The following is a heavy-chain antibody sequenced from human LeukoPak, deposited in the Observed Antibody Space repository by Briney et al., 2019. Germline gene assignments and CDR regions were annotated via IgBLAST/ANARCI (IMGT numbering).Heavy chain of an antibody. V-gene: IGHV3-30*04. CDR3: ARDDPTVTYFDY. D-gene: IGHD4-17*01. CDR1: GFTFSSYA. J-gene: IGHJ4*02. Sequence: GASLRLSCAASGFTFSSYAMHWVRQAPGKGLEWVAVISYDGSNKYYADSVKGRFTISRDNSKNTLYLQMNSLRAEDTAVYYCARDDPTVTYFDYWGQGTLVTVSS. CDR2: ISYDGSNK.